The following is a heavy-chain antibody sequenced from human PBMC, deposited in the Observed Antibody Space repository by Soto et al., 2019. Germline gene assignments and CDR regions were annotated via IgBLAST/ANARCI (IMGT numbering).Heavy chain of an antibody. V-gene: IGHV1-58*01. D-gene: IGHD3-22*01. CDR2: IVVGSGNT. J-gene: IGHJ4*02. Sequence: QMQLVQSGPEVKKPGTSVKVSCKASGFTFPSSAVQWVRQARGQRLEWIARIVVGSGNTNYAQKFQERLTISRDMSANTAYMELSSLRSEDTAVYYCAAGPYYHDTSGTYFDYWGQGTLVTVSS. CDR3: AAGPYYHDTSGTYFDY. CDR1: GFTFPSSA.